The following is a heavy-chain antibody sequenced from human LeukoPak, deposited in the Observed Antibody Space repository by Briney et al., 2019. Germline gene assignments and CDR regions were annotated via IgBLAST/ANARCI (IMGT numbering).Heavy chain of an antibody. CDR2: IWYDGSNK. Sequence: GGSLRLSCAASGFTFSNYGMHWVRPAPGKGLEGVAFIWYDGSNKYYADSLKGRFTISRDNSKNTVYLQMNSLRAEDTAVYYCAKVLAVTSYGAKSGCDHWGQGTLVTVSS. V-gene: IGHV3-30*02. CDR3: AKVLAVTSYGAKSGCDH. J-gene: IGHJ4*02. CDR1: GFTFSNYG. D-gene: IGHD4-23*01.